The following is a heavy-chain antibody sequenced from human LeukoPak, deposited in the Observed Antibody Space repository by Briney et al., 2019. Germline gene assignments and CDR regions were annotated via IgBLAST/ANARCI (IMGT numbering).Heavy chain of an antibody. J-gene: IGHJ4*02. Sequence: GGSLRLSCAASGFTFDDYAMHWVRQAPGKGLEWVSGISWNGGSIGYADSVKGRFTISRDNAKNSLYLQMDSLRAGDTALYYCAKDMSSSWGRRDFDYWGQGTLVTVSS. CDR2: ISWNGGSI. V-gene: IGHV3-9*01. D-gene: IGHD6-13*01. CDR3: AKDMSSSWGRRDFDY. CDR1: GFTFDDYA.